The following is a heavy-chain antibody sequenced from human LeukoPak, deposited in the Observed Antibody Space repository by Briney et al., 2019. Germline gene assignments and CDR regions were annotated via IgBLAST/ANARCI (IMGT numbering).Heavy chain of an antibody. V-gene: IGHV3-74*01. Sequence: GGSLRLSCVGSGLTFSNYWMHWVRQAPGKGLVWVSRINTDGSTTNYADSVKGRFTISRDNAKNTLYLQMNSLRVEDTAVYYCASAGSYRHDYWGQGTLVTVSS. CDR3: ASAGSYRHDY. D-gene: IGHD3-16*02. CDR1: GLTFSNYW. CDR2: INTDGSTT. J-gene: IGHJ4*02.